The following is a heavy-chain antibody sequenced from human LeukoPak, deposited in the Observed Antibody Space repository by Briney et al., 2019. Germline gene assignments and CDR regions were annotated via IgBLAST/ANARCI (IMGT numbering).Heavy chain of an antibody. CDR3: ARLARLTLIRGVTGYHSLDV. J-gene: IGHJ6*04. V-gene: IGHV4-59*01. CDR2: IYFTGVT. Sequence: PSETLSLTCRVSGGSINSFYWSWVWQRPRGGLEWMGYIYFTGVTNYNSSLKSRVTVSVDASKNQFSLWLSSVTAADTAVYYCARLARLTLIRGVTGYHSLDVWGKGTKVTVSS. D-gene: IGHD3-10*01. CDR1: GGSINSFY.